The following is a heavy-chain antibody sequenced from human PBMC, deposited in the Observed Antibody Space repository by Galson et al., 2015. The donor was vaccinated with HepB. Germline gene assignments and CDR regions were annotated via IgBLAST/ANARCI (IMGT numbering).Heavy chain of an antibody. CDR2: ISWDGGST. CDR1: GFTFDDYT. Sequence: SLRLSCAAPGFTFDDYTMHWVRQAPGKGLEWVSLISWDGGSTYYADSVKGRFTISRDNSKNFLYLQMNSLRTEDTALYYCAKGLDYGDYGLYYYYGMDVWGQGTTVTVSS. CDR3: AKGLDYGDYGLYYYYGMDV. V-gene: IGHV3-43*01. D-gene: IGHD4-17*01. J-gene: IGHJ6*02.